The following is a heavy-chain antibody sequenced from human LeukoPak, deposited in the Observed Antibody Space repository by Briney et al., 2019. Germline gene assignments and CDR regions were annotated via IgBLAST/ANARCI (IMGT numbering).Heavy chain of an antibody. Sequence: GASVKVSCKASGYTFTGYYMHWVRQAPGQGLEWMGWINPNSGGTNYAQKFQGRVTMTRDTSISTAYMELSRLSSDDTAVYYCARVYDFWSGYLYYFDYWGQGTLVTVSS. V-gene: IGHV1-2*02. CDR1: GYTFTGYY. CDR2: INPNSGGT. D-gene: IGHD3-3*01. J-gene: IGHJ4*02. CDR3: ARVYDFWSGYLYYFDY.